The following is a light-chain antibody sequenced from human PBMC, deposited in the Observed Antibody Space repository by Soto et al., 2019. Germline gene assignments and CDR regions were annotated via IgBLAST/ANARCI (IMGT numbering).Light chain of an antibody. CDR3: EQSYTTPRP. J-gene: IGKJ1*01. Sequence: DIQMTQSPSSLSASVGDRVTITCRASQSIATYLHWYQQKPGKAPKLLIYVASSLQSGVPSRFSGSGYGTDFTLTIKSLQPEDVGTYYCEQSYTTPRPFGQGTKVEIK. CDR1: QSIATY. V-gene: IGKV1-39*01. CDR2: VAS.